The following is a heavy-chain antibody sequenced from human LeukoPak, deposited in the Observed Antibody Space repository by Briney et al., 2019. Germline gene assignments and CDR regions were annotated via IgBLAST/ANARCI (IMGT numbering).Heavy chain of an antibody. J-gene: IGHJ3*02. CDR1: GGSISSYY. Sequence: SETLSLTCTVSGGSISSYYWSWIRQPAGKGLEWIGRIYTSGSTNYNPSLKSRVTISVDTSKNQFSLKLSSVTAADTAVYYCARHYDFWSGYPRDAFDIWGQGTMVTVSS. CDR3: ARHYDFWSGYPRDAFDI. CDR2: IYTSGST. V-gene: IGHV4-4*07. D-gene: IGHD3-3*01.